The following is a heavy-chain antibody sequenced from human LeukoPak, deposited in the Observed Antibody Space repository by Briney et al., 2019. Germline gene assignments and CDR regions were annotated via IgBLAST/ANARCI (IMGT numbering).Heavy chain of an antibody. Sequence: SETLSLTCTVSGGSISGYFWSWIRQPPGKGLEWIGYIHSSGSSSHNPSLKSRLTISVDTSKNQFSPKLSSVTAADTAVYYCARYCSGENCYSRSYDYWGQGTPVTVSS. CDR2: IHSSGSS. CDR3: ARYCSGENCYSRSYDY. V-gene: IGHV4-59*01. CDR1: GGSISGYF. J-gene: IGHJ4*02. D-gene: IGHD2-15*01.